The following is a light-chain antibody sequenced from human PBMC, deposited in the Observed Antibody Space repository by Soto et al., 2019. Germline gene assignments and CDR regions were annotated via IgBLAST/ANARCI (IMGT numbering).Light chain of an antibody. CDR2: DDT. V-gene: IGLV1-40*01. Sequence: QSVLTQPPSVSGAPGQRVIISCTGSSSNIGADYAVHWYQHLPGTAPKLLITDDTSRPSGVPDRFSGSKSGTSASLAISGLRSEDEADYYCAAWDDSLSGWVFGGGTKLTVL. CDR3: AAWDDSLSGWV. J-gene: IGLJ3*02. CDR1: SSNIGADYA.